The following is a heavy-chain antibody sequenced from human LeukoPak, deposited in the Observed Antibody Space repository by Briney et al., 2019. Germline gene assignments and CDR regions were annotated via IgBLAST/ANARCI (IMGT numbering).Heavy chain of an antibody. Sequence: SETLSLTCTVSGGSISSGSYYWSWIRQPAGKGLEWIGRIYTSGSTNYNPSLKSRVTILVDTSKNQFSLKLSSVTAADTAVYYCARDKGNYDYFDYWGQGTLVTVSS. CDR1: GGSISSGSYY. J-gene: IGHJ4*02. V-gene: IGHV4-61*02. CDR2: IYTSGST. D-gene: IGHD1-7*01. CDR3: ARDKGNYDYFDY.